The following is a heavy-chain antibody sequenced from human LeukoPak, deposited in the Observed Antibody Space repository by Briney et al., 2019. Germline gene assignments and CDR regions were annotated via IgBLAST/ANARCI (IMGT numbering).Heavy chain of an antibody. CDR1: GFTFSSHA. D-gene: IGHD2-15*01. CDR3: ASPFVVVVAATSY. Sequence: GGSLRLSCAASGFTFSSHAMNWVRQAPGKGLEWVSGIIGSGDSTYYADSVKGRFTISRDNSKNTLYLQMNSLRAEDTAVYYCASPFVVVVAATSYWGQGTLVTVSS. V-gene: IGHV3-23*01. CDR2: IIGSGDST. J-gene: IGHJ4*02.